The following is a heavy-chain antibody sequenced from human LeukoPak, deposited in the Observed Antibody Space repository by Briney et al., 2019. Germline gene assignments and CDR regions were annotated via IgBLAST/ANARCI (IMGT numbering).Heavy chain of an antibody. CDR3: ARHSITSDGARLFDY. CDR1: GGSITSYY. J-gene: IGHJ4*02. V-gene: IGHV4-59*08. D-gene: IGHD2-21*01. CDR2: VYNSGYS. Sequence: SEILSLTCTVSGGSITSYYWAWLRQPPGKGLEWIGYVYNSGYSKYNPSLKSRVSMSVDTSKNQFSLRLTSVTAADTAVYYCARHSITSDGARLFDYWGRGTLVTVSS.